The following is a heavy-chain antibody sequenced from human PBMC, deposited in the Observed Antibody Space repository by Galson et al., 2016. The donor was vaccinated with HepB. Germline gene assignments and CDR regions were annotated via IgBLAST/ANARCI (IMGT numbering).Heavy chain of an antibody. CDR1: GYTLTGLS. Sequence: SVKVSCKVSGYTLTGLSMRWVRQAPGKGLEWMGSFDTEDGEAIYAQKFQDRVTMTEDTSTDTVYMELSSLRSEDTAVYYCAAGPDTVVVPGTTSFLFDYWGQGTLVTVSS. V-gene: IGHV1-24*01. CDR2: FDTEDGEA. D-gene: IGHD2-2*01. CDR3: AAGPDTVVVPGTTSFLFDY. J-gene: IGHJ4*02.